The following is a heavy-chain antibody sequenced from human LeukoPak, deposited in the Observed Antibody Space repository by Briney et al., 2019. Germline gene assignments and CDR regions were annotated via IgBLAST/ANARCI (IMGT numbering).Heavy chain of an antibody. Sequence: GGSLRLSCAASGFTFSSYAMSWVRQAPGKGLEWVSAISGSGGSTYYADSVKGRFTISRDNSKNTLYLPMNSLRAEDTAVYYCARGRQYSSSWYDGGDYWGQGTLVTVSS. V-gene: IGHV3-23*01. CDR1: GFTFSSYA. CDR3: ARGRQYSSSWYDGGDY. J-gene: IGHJ4*02. CDR2: ISGSGGST. D-gene: IGHD6-13*01.